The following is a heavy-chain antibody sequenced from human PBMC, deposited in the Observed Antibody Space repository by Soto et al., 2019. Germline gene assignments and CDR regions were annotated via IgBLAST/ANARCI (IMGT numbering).Heavy chain of an antibody. CDR1: GFTFRSYA. CDR2: ISGGGSDT. Sequence: EVHLLESGGGLVQPGGSLRLSCSGSGFTFRSYAMSWVRQAPGKGLEWVSGISGGGSDTYYSDSVRGRFTISRDNSKNTLYLQMKRLRVEDSAVYFCAKDDSFERFSPLDAWGQGTLVTVSS. J-gene: IGHJ5*02. CDR3: AKDDSFERFSPLDA. D-gene: IGHD3-10*01. V-gene: IGHV3-23*01.